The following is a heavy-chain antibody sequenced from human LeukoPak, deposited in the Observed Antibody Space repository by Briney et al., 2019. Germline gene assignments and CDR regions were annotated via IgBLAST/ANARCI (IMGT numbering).Heavy chain of an antibody. Sequence: GGSLRLSCAASGFTFNDYAMHWVRQAPGKGLEWVSGISWNSGGIVYADSVKGRFTISRDKAKNSLYLQMNSLRVEDMALYYCAKGRSGSYDQVGFDIWGQGTMVTVSS. CDR2: ISWNSGGI. CDR1: GFTFNDYA. CDR3: AKGRSGSYDQVGFDI. J-gene: IGHJ3*02. D-gene: IGHD1-26*01. V-gene: IGHV3-9*03.